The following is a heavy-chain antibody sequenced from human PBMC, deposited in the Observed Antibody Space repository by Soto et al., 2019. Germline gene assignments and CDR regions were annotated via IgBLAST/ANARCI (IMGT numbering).Heavy chain of an antibody. CDR1: GYIFTSYD. D-gene: IGHD5-18*01. Sequence: QVQLVQSGAEVKKPGASVKVSCKASGYIFTSYDINWVRQATGQGLEWMGWMSPNSGNTGYAQKFQGRVTMTWNTSVSTAYVEVGSLRSEDTAIYDCARVVDGYNYGPDYWGQGTLVTVSS. J-gene: IGHJ4*02. V-gene: IGHV1-8*01. CDR3: ARVVDGYNYGPDY. CDR2: MSPNSGNT.